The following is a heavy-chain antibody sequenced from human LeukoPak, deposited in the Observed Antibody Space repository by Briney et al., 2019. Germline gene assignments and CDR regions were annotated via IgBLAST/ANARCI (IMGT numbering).Heavy chain of an antibody. J-gene: IGHJ4*02. V-gene: IGHV3-33*01. D-gene: IGHD5-24*01. CDR2: IWYDGSKT. Sequence: PGTSLRLFCAASGFTFSSHGMLWVRQAPGKGLDWVAVIWYDGSKTLYADSVKGRFTISRDDSKNTLYLQMNSLRVEDTAVYYCARDYKYDFDNWGQGTLVTVSS. CDR3: ARDYKYDFDN. CDR1: GFTFSSHG.